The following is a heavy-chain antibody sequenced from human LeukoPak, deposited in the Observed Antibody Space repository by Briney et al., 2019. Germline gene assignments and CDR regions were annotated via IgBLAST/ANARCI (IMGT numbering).Heavy chain of an antibody. D-gene: IGHD2-2*01. V-gene: IGHV4-59*01. J-gene: IGHJ4*02. CDR1: GGSISSYY. CDR3: ARVSVGGDPLPADY. CDR2: IYYSGST. Sequence: SETLSLTCTVSGGSISSYYWSWIRQPPGEGLEWIGYIYYSGSTNYNPSLKSRVTISVDTSKNQFSLKLSSVTAADTAVYYCARVSVGGDPLPADYWGQGTLVTVSS.